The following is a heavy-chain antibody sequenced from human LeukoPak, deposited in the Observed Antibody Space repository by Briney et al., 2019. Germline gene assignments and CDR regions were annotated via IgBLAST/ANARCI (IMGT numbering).Heavy chain of an antibody. Sequence: GGSLRLSCAASGFTFSSYGMHWVRQAPGKGLEWVAVISYDGSNKYYADSVKGRFTISRDNSKNTLYLQMNSLRAEDTAVYYCAKDHGSGNPDYWGQGTLVTVSS. CDR3: AKDHGSGNPDY. D-gene: IGHD3-10*01. J-gene: IGHJ4*02. CDR1: GFTFSSYG. CDR2: ISYDGSNK. V-gene: IGHV3-30*18.